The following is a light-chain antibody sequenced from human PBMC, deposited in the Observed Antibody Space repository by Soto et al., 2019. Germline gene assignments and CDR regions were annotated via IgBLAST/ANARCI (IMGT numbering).Light chain of an antibody. J-gene: IGKJ1*01. Sequence: DIQMTQSASTLSASVGDRFTMAFRASQSISSWLAWYQQKPGKAPKLLIYKASSLESGVPSRFSGSGSGTEFILTISGLQPDDFATYYCQQYHGYSLTFGQGTKAAIK. CDR3: QQYHGYSLT. V-gene: IGKV1-5*03. CDR1: QSISSW. CDR2: KAS.